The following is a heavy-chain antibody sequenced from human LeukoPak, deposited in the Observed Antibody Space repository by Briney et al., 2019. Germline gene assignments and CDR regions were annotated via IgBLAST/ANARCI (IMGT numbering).Heavy chain of an antibody. V-gene: IGHV4-61*01. CDR2: IYYSGST. J-gene: IGHJ4*02. CDR3: ARSWELVFDY. Sequence: PSQTLSLTCTVSGGSISSGSYYWSWIRQPPGKGLEWIGYIYYSGSTNYNPSLKSRVTISVDTSKNQFSLKLSSVTAADTAVYYCARSWELVFDYWGQGTLVTVSS. CDR1: GGSISSGSYY. D-gene: IGHD1-26*01.